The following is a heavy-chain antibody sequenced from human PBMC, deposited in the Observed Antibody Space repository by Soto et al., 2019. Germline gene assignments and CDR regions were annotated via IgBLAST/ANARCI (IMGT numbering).Heavy chain of an antibody. J-gene: IGHJ4*02. CDR1: GTSISSYY. CDR3: ARGGGSDCVDF. CDR2: INHLETT. Sequence: SETLSLTCTASGTSISSYYWRWIRQPPGKGLEWIGYINHLETTFYNPSFESRLSLSIDRAKNQSSLNLNSMSAADRAVYFCARGGGSDCVDFWGKGILVTVS. D-gene: IGHD1-26*01. V-gene: IGHV4-59*04.